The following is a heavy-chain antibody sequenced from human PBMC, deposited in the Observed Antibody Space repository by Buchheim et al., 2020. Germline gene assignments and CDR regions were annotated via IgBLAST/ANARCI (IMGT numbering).Heavy chain of an antibody. J-gene: IGHJ4*02. D-gene: IGHD3-22*01. CDR3: AKYYYDSSDYHGVPGN. CDR1: GFTFSNYG. V-gene: IGHV3-30*18. CDR2: ISYDGTNK. Sequence: QVQLVESGGGVVQPGRSLRLSCAASGFTFSNYGMHWVRQAPGKGLEWVAVISYDGTNKYYADSVKGRFTISRDSSKHTLYLQMNSLRVEDTAVYYCAKYYYDSSDYHGVPGNWGQGTL.